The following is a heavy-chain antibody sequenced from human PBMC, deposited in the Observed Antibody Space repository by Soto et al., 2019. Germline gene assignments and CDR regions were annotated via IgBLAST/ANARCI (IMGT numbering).Heavy chain of an antibody. J-gene: IGHJ6*02. CDR1: GYSFTSYW. CDR2: IYPGDSDT. V-gene: IGHV5-51*01. D-gene: IGHD6-13*01. Sequence: GESLKISCKGSGYSFTSYWSGWVRKMPGKGLEWLGIIYPGDSDTRDSPSFQGQVTISADKSNRTAYLQWSSLKASDTAMYYCARLGGIAGLVPYYYGMDVWGQGTTVTVSS. CDR3: ARLGGIAGLVPYYYGMDV.